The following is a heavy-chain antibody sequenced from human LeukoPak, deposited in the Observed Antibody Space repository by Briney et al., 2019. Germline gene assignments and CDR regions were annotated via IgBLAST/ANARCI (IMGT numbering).Heavy chain of an antibody. D-gene: IGHD5-12*01. CDR2: VSGSGGST. Sequence: PGGSLRLSHAASGFTFSSYAMSWAREAPGKGLEWVSGVSGSGGSTYYADSVKGRFTISRDNSKNTLYLQMNSLRAEDTAVYYCAKDLDIVATITGNWGQGTLVTVSS. V-gene: IGHV3-23*01. J-gene: IGHJ4*02. CDR1: GFTFSSYA. CDR3: AKDLDIVATITGN.